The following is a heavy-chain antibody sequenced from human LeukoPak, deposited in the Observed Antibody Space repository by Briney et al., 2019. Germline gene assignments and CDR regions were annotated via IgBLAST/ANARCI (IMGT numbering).Heavy chain of an antibody. Sequence: GGSLRLSCAASGFTFSSYAMHWVRQAPGKGLEWVAVISYDGSNKYYADSVKGRFTISRDNSKNTLYLQMNSLRAEDTAVYYCARAGREVRGVIITPKNFDYWGQGTLVTVSS. D-gene: IGHD3-10*01. J-gene: IGHJ4*02. CDR3: ARAGREVRGVIITPKNFDY. CDR1: GFTFSSYA. CDR2: ISYDGSNK. V-gene: IGHV3-30-3*01.